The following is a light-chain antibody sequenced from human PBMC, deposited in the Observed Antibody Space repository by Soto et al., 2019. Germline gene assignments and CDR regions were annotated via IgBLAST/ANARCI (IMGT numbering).Light chain of an antibody. V-gene: IGKV3-20*01. CDR1: QSVSSSSY. J-gene: IGKJ2*01. Sequence: EIVLTQSPGTLSLSPGERATLSCRASQSVSSSSYLAWYQQKPGQAPRLLIYGASSRATGIPDRFSGSGSATDFTLTISRLEPEDFAVYYCRQYGSSPSYTFGQGTKLRSN. CDR3: RQYGSSPSYT. CDR2: GAS.